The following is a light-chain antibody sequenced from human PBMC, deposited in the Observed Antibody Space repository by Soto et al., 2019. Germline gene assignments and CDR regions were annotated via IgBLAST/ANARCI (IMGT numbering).Light chain of an antibody. V-gene: IGLV3-21*04. CDR3: QVWDSSSDHAV. Sequence: SYELTQPPSVSVAPGKTARITCGGNNIGSKSVHWYQQKPGQAPVLVIYYDSDRPSGIPERFSGSNSGNTATLTINRVEAGDEADYYCQVWDSSSDHAVFGGGTKLTVL. CDR1: NIGSKS. CDR2: YDS. J-gene: IGLJ2*01.